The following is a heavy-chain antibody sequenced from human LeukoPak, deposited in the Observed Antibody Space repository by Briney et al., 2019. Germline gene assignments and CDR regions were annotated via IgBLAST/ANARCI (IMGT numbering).Heavy chain of an antibody. D-gene: IGHD3-3*01. CDR3: ASLGGVDY. CDR1: GGSISSSGYY. J-gene: IGHJ4*02. Sequence: PSETLSLTCTVSGGSISSSGYYWGWLRQPPGKGLEWIGSIYYSGSTYYNPSLKSRVTISVDTSKNQFSLKLSSVTAADTAVYYCASLGGVDYWGQGTLVTVSS. V-gene: IGHV4-39*07. CDR2: IYYSGST.